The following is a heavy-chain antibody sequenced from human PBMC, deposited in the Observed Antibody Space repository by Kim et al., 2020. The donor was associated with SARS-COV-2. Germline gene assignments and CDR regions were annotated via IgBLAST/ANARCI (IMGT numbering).Heavy chain of an antibody. D-gene: IGHD6-19*01. Sequence: SVKVSCKASGGTFSSYAISWVRQAPGQGLEWMGGIIPIFGTANYAQKFQGRVTITADESTSTAYMELSSLRSEDTAVYYCARVGYSGYDWRAGIAVAGTSPKFDYWGQGTLVTVSS. V-gene: IGHV1-69*13. J-gene: IGHJ4*02. CDR1: GGTFSSYA. CDR2: IIPIFGTA. CDR3: ARVGYSGYDWRAGIAVAGTSPKFDY.